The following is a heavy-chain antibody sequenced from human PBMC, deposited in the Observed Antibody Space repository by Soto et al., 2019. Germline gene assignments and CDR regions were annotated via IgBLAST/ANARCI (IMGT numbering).Heavy chain of an antibody. V-gene: IGHV1-2*04. D-gene: IGHD6-13*01. Sequence: ASVKVSCKASGYTFTGYYMHWVRQAPGQGLEWMGWIKPNSGGTNYAQKFQGWVTMTRDTSISTAYMELSRLRSDDTAVYYCAKSGIAAAGSSLDYWGQGTLVTVSS. CDR1: GYTFTGYY. CDR3: AKSGIAAAGSSLDY. CDR2: IKPNSGGT. J-gene: IGHJ4*02.